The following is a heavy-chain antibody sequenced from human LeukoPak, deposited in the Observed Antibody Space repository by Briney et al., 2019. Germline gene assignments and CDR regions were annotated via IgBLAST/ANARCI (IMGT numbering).Heavy chain of an antibody. CDR1: GGSISSYY. CDR2: IYYSGST. V-gene: IGHV4-59*01. CDR3: ARTPKTYYYGSGSYRYYYMDV. J-gene: IGHJ6*03. D-gene: IGHD3-10*01. Sequence: PSETPSLTCTVSGGSISSYYWSWIRQPPGKGLEWIGYIYYSGSTNYNPSLKSRVTISVDTSKNQFSLKLSSVTAADTAVYYCARTPKTYYYGSGSYRYYYMDVWGKGTTVTISS.